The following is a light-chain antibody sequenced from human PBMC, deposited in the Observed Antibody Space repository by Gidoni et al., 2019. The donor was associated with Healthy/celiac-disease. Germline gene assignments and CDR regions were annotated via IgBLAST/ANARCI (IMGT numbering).Light chain of an antibody. CDR1: QSVSSY. CDR3: QQRSNGPLT. J-gene: IGKJ4*01. CDR2: DAS. V-gene: IGKV3-11*01. Sequence: ELVLPQSPATLSLSPWERATLSCRPSQSVSSYLAWYQQKPGQAPRLLIYDASNRATGIPARFSGSGSGTDFTLTISRLEPEDFAVYYCQQRSNGPLTFGGGTKVEIK.